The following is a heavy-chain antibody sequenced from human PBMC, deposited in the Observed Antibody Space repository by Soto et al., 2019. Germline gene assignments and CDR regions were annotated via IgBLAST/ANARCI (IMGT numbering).Heavy chain of an antibody. CDR3: ARASSERYSSGWQPYYYYAMDV. Sequence: GSLRLSCGASGFTFSSYGMHWVRQAPGKGLEWVAVIWSDGSNKYYADSVKGRFTISRDDSKNTLYLQMNSLRAEDSAVYYCARASSERYSSGWQPYYYYAMDVWGLGTTVTVSS. D-gene: IGHD6-19*01. CDR2: IWSDGSNK. V-gene: IGHV3-33*01. CDR1: GFTFSSYG. J-gene: IGHJ6*02.